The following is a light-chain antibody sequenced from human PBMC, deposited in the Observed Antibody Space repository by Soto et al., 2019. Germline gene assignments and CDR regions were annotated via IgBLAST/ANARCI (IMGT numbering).Light chain of an antibody. Sequence: DIQMAQSPSTLSASVGDRVTITCRASQSISTWLAWYQQKPGKALKLLIYDASTLRSGVPSRFSGSGSGTEFTLTMSSLQPDDFATYYCQQYSSYSWMFGQGTKVEF. CDR2: DAS. J-gene: IGKJ1*01. V-gene: IGKV1-5*01. CDR1: QSISTW. CDR3: QQYSSYSWM.